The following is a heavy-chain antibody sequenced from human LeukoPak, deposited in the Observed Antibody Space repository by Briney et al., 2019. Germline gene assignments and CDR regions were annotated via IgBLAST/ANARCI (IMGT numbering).Heavy chain of an antibody. D-gene: IGHD3-22*01. J-gene: IGHJ1*01. Sequence: GGSLRLSCAASGFTFSSYWMHWVRQAPGKGLVWVSRISSDGGDTIYADSVKGRFTISRDNAKNTVSLQMNSLRAEDTGVYYCARAPSEIGGYYPEYFRHWGQGTLVTVSS. V-gene: IGHV3-74*01. CDR1: GFTFSSYW. CDR3: ARAPSEIGGYYPEYFRH. CDR2: ISSDGGDT.